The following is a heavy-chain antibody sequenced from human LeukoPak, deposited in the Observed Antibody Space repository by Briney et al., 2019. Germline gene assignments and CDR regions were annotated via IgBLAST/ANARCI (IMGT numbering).Heavy chain of an antibody. CDR3: ARVKWIAVALYFDY. J-gene: IGHJ4*02. CDR1: GGSISSGDYY. Sequence: SETLSLTCTVSGGSISSGDYYWSWIRQPAERGLEWIGHIYSSGNTNYSPSLKSRVTISLDTSQSQFSLKLTSVTAADTAVYYCARVKWIAVALYFDYWGQGTLVTVSS. CDR2: IYSSGNT. D-gene: IGHD6-19*01. V-gene: IGHV4-61*09.